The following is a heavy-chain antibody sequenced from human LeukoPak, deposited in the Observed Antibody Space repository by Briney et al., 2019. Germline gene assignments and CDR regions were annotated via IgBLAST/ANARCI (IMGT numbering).Heavy chain of an antibody. CDR1: GGSISSYY. Sequence: SETLSLTCTVSGGSISSYYWSWIRQPPGKGLEWIGYIYYSGSTNYNPSLKSRVTISVDTSKNQFSLKLSPVTAADTAVYYCATHSSGFLDRFDPWGQGTLVTVSS. CDR3: ATHSSGFLDRFDP. D-gene: IGHD6-19*01. V-gene: IGHV4-59*08. CDR2: IYYSGST. J-gene: IGHJ5*02.